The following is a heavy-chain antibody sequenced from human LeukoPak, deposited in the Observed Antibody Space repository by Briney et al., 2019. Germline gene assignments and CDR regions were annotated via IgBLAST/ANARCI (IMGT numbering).Heavy chain of an antibody. CDR1: GGSISSDH. J-gene: IGHJ6*03. CDR3: ARGRVSSSTWYSTYYYYFYMDV. CDR2: VDHTGST. Sequence: SETLSLTCSVSGGSISSDHWSWIRQPPGKGLEWIGYVDHTGSTNFNPSLNGRVSISRDTTNNLFSLRLRSVTAADTAVYFCARGRVSSSTWYSTYYYYFYMDVWGKGTTVTVSS. D-gene: IGHD1-1*01. V-gene: IGHV4-59*01.